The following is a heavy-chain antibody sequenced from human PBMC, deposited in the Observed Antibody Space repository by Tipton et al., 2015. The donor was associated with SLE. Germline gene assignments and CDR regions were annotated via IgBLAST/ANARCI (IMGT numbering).Heavy chain of an antibody. CDR3: ARWGGSSFDY. Sequence: LRLSCTVSGGSISGYYWSWIRQPPGKGLEWIGYIYYSGSTNYNPSLKSRVTISLDTSNNQFSLKLSSVTAADTAVYYCARWGGSSFDYWGQGTLVTVSS. CDR2: IYYSGST. V-gene: IGHV4-59*08. J-gene: IGHJ4*02. CDR1: GGSISGYY. D-gene: IGHD1-26*01.